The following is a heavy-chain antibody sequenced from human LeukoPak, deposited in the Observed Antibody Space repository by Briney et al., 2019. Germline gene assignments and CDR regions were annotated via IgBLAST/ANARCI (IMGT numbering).Heavy chain of an antibody. Sequence: SETLSLTCTVSGGSISSYYWSWIRQPAGKGLEWIGRIYTSGSTNYNPSPKSRVTMSVDTSKNQFSLKLSSVTAADTAVYYCARGPYYYGSGSQADYWGQGTLVTVSS. D-gene: IGHD3-10*01. CDR1: GGSISSYY. V-gene: IGHV4-4*07. CDR3: ARGPYYYGSGSQADY. J-gene: IGHJ4*02. CDR2: IYTSGST.